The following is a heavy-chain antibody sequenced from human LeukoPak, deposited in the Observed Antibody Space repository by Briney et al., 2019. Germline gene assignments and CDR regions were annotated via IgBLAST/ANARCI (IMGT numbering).Heavy chain of an antibody. CDR2: IGGNGVYT. D-gene: IGHD6-6*01. CDR3: AKRLAARPFSPPFDH. V-gene: IGHV3-23*01. Sequence: GGSLRLSCAGSGFPFSDYAMSWVRQAPGKGLDWDSAIGGNGVYTYYADSVRGRFTISRDNSKNTLYLQMDSLRAEDTAIYYCAKRLAARPFSPPFDHWGRGTLVTVSS. J-gene: IGHJ4*02. CDR1: GFPFSDYA.